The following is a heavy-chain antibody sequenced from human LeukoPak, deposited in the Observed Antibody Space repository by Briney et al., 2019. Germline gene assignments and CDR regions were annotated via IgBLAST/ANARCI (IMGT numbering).Heavy chain of an antibody. CDR3: ARGVTPETNWFDP. Sequence: GGSLRLSCAASGFTFSSYSMNWVRQAPGKGLEWVSSISSSSSYIYYAHSVKGRFTISRDNAKNSLYLQMNSLRAEDTAVYYCARGVTPETNWFDPWGQGTLVTISS. CDR2: ISSSSSYI. D-gene: IGHD2-21*02. J-gene: IGHJ5*02. V-gene: IGHV3-21*01. CDR1: GFTFSSYS.